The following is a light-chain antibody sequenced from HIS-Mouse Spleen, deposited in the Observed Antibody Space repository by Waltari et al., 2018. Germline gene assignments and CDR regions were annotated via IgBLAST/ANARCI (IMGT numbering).Light chain of an antibody. CDR3: QQLNSYPPT. V-gene: IGKV1-9*01. CDR2: AAS. Sequence: DIQLTQSPSFMSASVGDRVTIPCRASQGISSYLACYQQKPGKAPKLLIYAASTLQRGVPSRFSGSGSGTEFTLTISSLQPEDFATYYGQQLNSYPPTFGQGTKVEIK. J-gene: IGKJ1*01. CDR1: QGISSY.